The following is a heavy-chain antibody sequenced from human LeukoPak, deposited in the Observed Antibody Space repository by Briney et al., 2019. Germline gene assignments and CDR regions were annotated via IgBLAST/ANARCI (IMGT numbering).Heavy chain of an antibody. J-gene: IGHJ4*02. V-gene: IGHV1-69*13. D-gene: IGHD2-15*01. Sequence: ASVKVSCKASGGTFSSYAISWVRQAPGQGLEWMGGIILIFGTANYAQKFQGRVTITADESTSTAYMELSSLRSEDTAVYYCAREQCPNGGSCFFDYWGQGTLVTVSS. CDR1: GGTFSSYA. CDR2: IILIFGTA. CDR3: AREQCPNGGSCFFDY.